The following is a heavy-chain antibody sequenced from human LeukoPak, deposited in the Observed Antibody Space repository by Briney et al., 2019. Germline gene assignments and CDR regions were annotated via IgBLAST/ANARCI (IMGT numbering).Heavy chain of an antibody. J-gene: IGHJ4*02. CDR2: INHSGST. D-gene: IGHD5-18*01. V-gene: IGHV4-34*01. Sequence: PSETLSLTCAVYGGSFSGYYWSWIRQPPGKGLEWIGEINHSGSTNYNPSLKSRVTISVDTSKNQFSPKLSSVTAADTAVYYCARGHTAMVFRKYYFDYWGQGTLVTVSS. CDR1: GGSFSGYY. CDR3: ARGHTAMVFRKYYFDY.